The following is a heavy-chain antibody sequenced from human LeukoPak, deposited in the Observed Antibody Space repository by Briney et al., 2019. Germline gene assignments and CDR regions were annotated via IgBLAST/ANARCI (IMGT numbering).Heavy chain of an antibody. J-gene: IGHJ3*02. CDR3: ARARYDRGAFDI. Sequence: SETLSLTCAVYGGSFSGYYWSWIRQPPGKGLEWIGGINHSGSTNYNPSLKSRVTISVDTSKNQFSLKLSSVTAADTAVYYCARARYDRGAFDIWGQGTMVTVSS. D-gene: IGHD3-22*01. CDR1: GGSFSGYY. CDR2: INHSGST. V-gene: IGHV4-34*01.